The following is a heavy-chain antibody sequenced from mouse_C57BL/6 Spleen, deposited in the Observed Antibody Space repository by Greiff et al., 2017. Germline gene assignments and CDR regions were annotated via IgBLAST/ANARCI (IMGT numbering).Heavy chain of an antibody. CDR2: IDPSDSYT. CDR1: GYTFTSYW. V-gene: IGHV1-69*01. Sequence: QVQLQQPGAELVMPGASVKLSCKASGYTFTSYWMHWVKQRPGQGLEWIGEIDPSDSYTNYNQKFKGKSTLTVDKSSSSAYMQLSSLTSEDSAVYYWARMGDGYPAWFAYWGQGTLVTVSA. J-gene: IGHJ3*01. D-gene: IGHD2-3*01. CDR3: ARMGDGYPAWFAY.